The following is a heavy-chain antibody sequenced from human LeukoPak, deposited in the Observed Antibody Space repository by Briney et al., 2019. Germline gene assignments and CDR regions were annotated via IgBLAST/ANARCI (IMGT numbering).Heavy chain of an antibody. D-gene: IGHD6-19*01. CDR3: AEDQREQWLFDY. CDR2: ISGSGGST. J-gene: IGHJ4*02. CDR1: GFTFSSYA. V-gene: IGHV3-23*01. Sequence: GGSLRLSCAASGFTFSSYAMSWVRQAPGKGLEWVSAISGSGGSTYYADSVKGRFTISRDNSKNTLYLQMNSLRAEDTAVYYCAEDQREQWLFDYWGQGTLVTVSS.